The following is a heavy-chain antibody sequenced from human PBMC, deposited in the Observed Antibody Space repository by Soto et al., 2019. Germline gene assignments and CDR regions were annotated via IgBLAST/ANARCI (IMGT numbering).Heavy chain of an antibody. CDR3: AKDKDSAAGRGYFDY. Sequence: ALRLSCPASGFTVDDYAMHWVRQVPGKGLEWVSGISWNSGGIGYADSVKGRFTISRDNAKNSLYLQMNSLTTEDTASYYCAKDKDSAAGRGYFDYWGQGTLVTVSS. D-gene: IGHD6-13*01. J-gene: IGHJ4*02. CDR2: ISWNSGGI. V-gene: IGHV3-9*01. CDR1: GFTVDDYA.